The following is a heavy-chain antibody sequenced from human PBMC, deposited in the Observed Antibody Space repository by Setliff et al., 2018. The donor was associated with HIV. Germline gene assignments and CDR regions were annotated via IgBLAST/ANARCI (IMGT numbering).Heavy chain of an antibody. J-gene: IGHJ5*02. CDR2: SSTSGCT. D-gene: IGHD6-19*01. Sequence: SETLSLTCTVSGGSISSGGYYWSWIRQHPGKGLEWIGYSSTSGCTNCNPSLESRVTISVDTSKNQVSLKVKSVTAADTAVYYCARLPRIALSGTFGWFDPWGQGTLVTV. CDR3: ARLPRIALSGTFGWFDP. CDR1: GGSISSGGYY. V-gene: IGHV4-61*08.